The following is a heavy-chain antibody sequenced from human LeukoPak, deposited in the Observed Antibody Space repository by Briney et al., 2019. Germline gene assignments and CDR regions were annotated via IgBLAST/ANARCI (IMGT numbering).Heavy chain of an antibody. CDR3: AKDLSGESL. D-gene: IGHD6-25*01. CDR2: ISGSVGST. V-gene: IGHV3-23*01. J-gene: IGHJ4*02. CDR1: GFTFSSYA. Sequence: GGSLRLSCAASGFTFSSYAMSWVRQAPGKGLEWVSVISGSVGSTYYADSVKGRFAISRDNSKNTLYLQMNSLRAEDTAVYYCAKDLSGESLWGQGTLVTVSS.